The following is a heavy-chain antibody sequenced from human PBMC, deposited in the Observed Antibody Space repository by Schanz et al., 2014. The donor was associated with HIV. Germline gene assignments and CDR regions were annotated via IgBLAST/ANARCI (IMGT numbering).Heavy chain of an antibody. CDR3: VCGERPYYNYGMDV. CDR2: INWDGGIT. Sequence: EVQLVESGGSVVRPGGSLRLSCAASGLTFDDYGMSWVRQAPGKGLEWVSGINWDGGITGYADSVKGRFTISRDNSKNTLYLQMNSLRVDDTAVYHCVCGERPYYNYGMDVWGQGTTVTVYS. J-gene: IGHJ6*02. D-gene: IGHD3-10*02. CDR1: GLTFDDYG. V-gene: IGHV3-20*01.